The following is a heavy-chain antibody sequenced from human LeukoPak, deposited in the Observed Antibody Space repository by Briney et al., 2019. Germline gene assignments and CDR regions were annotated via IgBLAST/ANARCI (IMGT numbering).Heavy chain of an antibody. D-gene: IGHD3-10*01. CDR2: ISYDGSNK. J-gene: IGHJ6*02. V-gene: IGHV3-30*18. CDR1: GFTFSSYG. CDR3: AKVLRRSLYYYYGMDV. Sequence: GGSLRLSCAASGFTFSSYGMHWVRQAPGKGLEWVAVISYDGSNKYYADSVKGRFTISRDNSKNTLYLQMNSLRAEDTAVYYCAKVLRRSLYYYYGMDVWGQGTTVTVSS.